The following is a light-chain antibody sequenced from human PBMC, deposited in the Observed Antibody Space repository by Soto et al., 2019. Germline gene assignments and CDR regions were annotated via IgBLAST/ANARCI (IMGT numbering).Light chain of an antibody. V-gene: IGKV1-5*01. CDR3: QHYNTQSIT. J-gene: IGKJ4*01. CDR2: AAS. Sequence: DIQLIQSPATLSASVGDRITITCRASEKIFKFLAWYQQRSGRAPNLLIYAASYLETGVPSRLSVRGSGTDFTLTIDSLQPDDSATYYCQHYNTQSITFGGGTKVDFK. CDR1: EKIFKF.